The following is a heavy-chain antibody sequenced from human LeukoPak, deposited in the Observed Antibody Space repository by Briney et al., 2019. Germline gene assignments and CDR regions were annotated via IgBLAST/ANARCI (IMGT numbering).Heavy chain of an antibody. CDR2: ISASGGST. D-gene: IGHD6-19*01. CDR3: ANHGQWLAPNYYYYCYMDV. CDR1: GFTFSSYG. J-gene: IGHJ6*03. Sequence: GGSLRLSCAASGFTFSSYGMRWVRQAPGKGLEWVSGISASGGSTYYADSVKGRFTISRDNSKNTLYLQMNSLRAEDTAVYYCANHGQWLAPNYYYYCYMDVWGRGTTVTISS. V-gene: IGHV3-23*01.